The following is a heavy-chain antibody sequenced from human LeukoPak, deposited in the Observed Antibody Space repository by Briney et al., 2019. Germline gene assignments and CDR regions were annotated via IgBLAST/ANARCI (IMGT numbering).Heavy chain of an antibody. J-gene: IGHJ4*02. V-gene: IGHV5-51*01. CDR1: GYRFTSYW. D-gene: IGHD6-19*01. CDR2: IYVGDSDT. Sequence: GESLKISCQGSGYRFTSYWIGWVRQMPGKGLEWMGFIYVGDSDTRYSPSFQGQVTISADKSISTAYLQWSSLKASDTAIYYCVRPRAVAGSYFDSWGQETLVTVSS. CDR3: VRPRAVAGSYFDS.